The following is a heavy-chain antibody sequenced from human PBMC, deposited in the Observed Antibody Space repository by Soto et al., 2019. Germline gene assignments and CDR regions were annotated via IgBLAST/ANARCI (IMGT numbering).Heavy chain of an antibody. CDR3: ARGNSFGSGIGYSDH. D-gene: IGHD3-10*01. Sequence: SETLSLTCTVSGGSIISSTYYWVWMRQPPGKGLEWIASFFIGGNTYYNPSLKSRVTISVDTSKNQFSLKLRSVTAADTAIYYCARGNSFGSGIGYSDHWGQGAQVTVSS. V-gene: IGHV4-39*01. CDR1: GGSIISSTYY. CDR2: FFIGGNT. J-gene: IGHJ4*02.